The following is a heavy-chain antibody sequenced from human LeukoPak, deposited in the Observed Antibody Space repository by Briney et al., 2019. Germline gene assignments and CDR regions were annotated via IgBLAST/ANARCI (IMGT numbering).Heavy chain of an antibody. Sequence: SVKVSCKASGFTFTSSAMQWVRQARGQRLEWIGWIVVGSGNTNYAQKFQGRVTITADKSTSTAYMELSSLRSEDTAVYYCARKGYFDWITGFDPWGQGTLVTVSS. J-gene: IGHJ5*02. CDR2: IVVGSGNT. D-gene: IGHD3-9*01. CDR1: GFTFTSSA. V-gene: IGHV1-58*02. CDR3: ARKGYFDWITGFDP.